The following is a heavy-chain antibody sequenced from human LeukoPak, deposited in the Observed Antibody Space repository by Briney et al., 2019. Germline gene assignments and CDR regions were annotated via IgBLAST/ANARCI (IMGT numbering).Heavy chain of an antibody. CDR1: GFTFSTYD. D-gene: IGHD2-21*01. J-gene: IGHJ2*01. Sequence: PGGSLRLSCVASGFTFSTYDFHWVRQVPGKGLEWVSAIGVTGDTYYADSVKGRFTISRENAENSLYLQMNNLRAGDTALYYCAREFCGSLNCPGGWYLDLWGRGTLVTVSS. CDR3: AREFCGSLNCPGGWYLDL. V-gene: IGHV3-13*04. CDR2: IGVTGDT.